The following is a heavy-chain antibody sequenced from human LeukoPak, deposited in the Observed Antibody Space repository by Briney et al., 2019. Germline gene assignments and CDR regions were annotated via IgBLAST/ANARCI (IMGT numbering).Heavy chain of an antibody. J-gene: IGHJ4*02. V-gene: IGHV3-30-3*01. Sequence: GGSLRLSCAASGFTFSSYAMHWVRQAPGKGLEWVAVISYDGSNKYNADSVKGRFTISRDNSKNTLYLQMNSLRAEDTAVYYCASALTMVRGVISDYWGQGTLVTVSS. D-gene: IGHD3-10*01. CDR3: ASALTMVRGVISDY. CDR1: GFTFSSYA. CDR2: ISYDGSNK.